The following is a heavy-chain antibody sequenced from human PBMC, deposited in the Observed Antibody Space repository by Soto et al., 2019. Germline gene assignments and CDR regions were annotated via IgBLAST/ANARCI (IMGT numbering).Heavy chain of an antibody. CDR1: GYTFTGYY. J-gene: IGHJ6*02. CDR2: INPNSGGT. D-gene: IGHD2-2*01. V-gene: IGHV1-2*04. CDR3: ARGLRGCSSTSCYWAYYYYGMDV. Sequence: ASVKVSCKASGYTFTGYYVHWVRQAPGQGLEWMGWINPNSGGTNYAQKFQGWVTMTRDTSISTAYMELSRLRSDDTAVYYCARGLRGCSSTSCYWAYYYYGMDVWGQGTTVTVSS.